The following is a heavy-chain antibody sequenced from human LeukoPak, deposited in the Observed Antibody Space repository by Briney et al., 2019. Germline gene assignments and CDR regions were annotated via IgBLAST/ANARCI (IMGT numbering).Heavy chain of an antibody. J-gene: IGHJ4*02. Sequence: SETLSLTCTVSGGSISSSSYYWGWIRQPPGKGLEWIGSIYYSGTTYYNPSLKSRVTISVDTSKNQFSLKLSSVTAADTAVYYCALTSGYYYGFNYWGQGTQVTVSS. V-gene: IGHV4-39*01. D-gene: IGHD3-22*01. CDR1: GGSISSSSYY. CDR2: IYYSGTT. CDR3: ALTSGYYYGFNY.